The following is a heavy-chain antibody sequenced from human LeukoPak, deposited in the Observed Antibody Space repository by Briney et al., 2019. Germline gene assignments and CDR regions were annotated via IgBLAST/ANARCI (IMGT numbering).Heavy chain of an antibody. Sequence: GGSLRLSCAASGFTFSSYWMHWVRQVQGKGLVWVSRINSDGSSTSYADSVQGRFTISRDNTKNTLYLQMNSLRVEDTAVYYCTGGWAHDYWGQGTLVTVSS. J-gene: IGHJ4*02. CDR2: INSDGSST. V-gene: IGHV3-74*01. CDR1: GFTFSSYW. CDR3: TGGWAHDY. D-gene: IGHD1-26*01.